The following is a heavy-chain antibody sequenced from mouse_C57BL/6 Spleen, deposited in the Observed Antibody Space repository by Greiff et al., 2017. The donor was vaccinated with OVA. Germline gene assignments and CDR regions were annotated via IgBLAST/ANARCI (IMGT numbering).Heavy chain of an antibody. V-gene: IGHV1-15*01. Sequence: VQLQQSGAELVRPGASVTLSCKASGYTFTDYEMHWVKQTPVHGLEWIGAIDPETGGTAYNQKFQGKAILTADKSSSTAYMELRSLTSEDSAVYYCTKPPPYYYGSSYPLDYWGQGTTLTVSS. CDR3: TKPPPYYYGSSYPLDY. CDR2: IDPETGGT. D-gene: IGHD1-1*01. CDR1: GYTFTDYE. J-gene: IGHJ2*01.